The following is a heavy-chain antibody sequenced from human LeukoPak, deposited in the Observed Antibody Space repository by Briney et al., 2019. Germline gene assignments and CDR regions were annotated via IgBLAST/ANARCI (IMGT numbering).Heavy chain of an antibody. V-gene: IGHV4-39*01. CDR3: ATLWFGELFPVDY. Sequence: SETLSLTCTASGGSISSSSYYWGWIRQPPGKGLEWIGSIYYSGSTYYNPSLKSRVTISVDTSKNQFSLKLSSVTAADTAVYYCATLWFGELFPVDYWGQGTLVTVSS. D-gene: IGHD3-10*01. J-gene: IGHJ4*02. CDR2: IYYSGST. CDR1: GGSISSSSYY.